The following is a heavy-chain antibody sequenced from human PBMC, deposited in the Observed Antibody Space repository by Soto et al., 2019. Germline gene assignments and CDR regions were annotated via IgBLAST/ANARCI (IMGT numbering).Heavy chain of an antibody. CDR3: ARDRAYDFWSGYLPYYYGMDV. CDR2: IDENGRSNK. V-gene: IGHV3-30-3*01. CDR1: GLNLNSLW. D-gene: IGHD3-3*01. Sequence: GGSLRLSCTATGLNLNSLWMYWVRQSPREGLQWISGIDENGRSNKYYADSVKGRFTISRDNSKNTLYLEMNSLRAEDTAVYYCARDRAYDFWSGYLPYYYGMDVWGQGTTVTVSS. J-gene: IGHJ6*02.